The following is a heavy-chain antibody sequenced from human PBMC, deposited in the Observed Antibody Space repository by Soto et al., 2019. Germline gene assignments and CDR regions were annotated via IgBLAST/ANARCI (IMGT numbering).Heavy chain of an antibody. D-gene: IGHD6-13*01. Sequence: QVPLQESGPGLVKPSETLSLTCTVSGGSISGSYWSWIRQHPGKGLEYIGYIYYGGRTNYNPSLRSRVTTSENTSRTQFSQRVNSVTAADTAVYYYAEKQLVPFYDALDVWGQGTTVTVSS. CDR1: GGSISGSY. V-gene: IGHV4-59*01. CDR3: AEKQLVPFYDALDV. CDR2: IYYGGRT. J-gene: IGHJ6*02.